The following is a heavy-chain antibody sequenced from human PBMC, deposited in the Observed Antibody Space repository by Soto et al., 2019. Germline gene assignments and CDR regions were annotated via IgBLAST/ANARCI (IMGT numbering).Heavy chain of an antibody. CDR3: ARDRAYSGYDFDY. D-gene: IGHD5-12*01. V-gene: IGHV4-59*01. J-gene: IGHJ4*02. Sequence: PSETLSLTCTVSGGSISSYYWSWIRQPPGKGLEWIGYIYYSGSTNYNPSLKSRVTISVDTSKNQFSLKLSSVTAADTAVYYCARDRAYSGYDFDYWGQGTLVTVSS. CDR2: IYYSGST. CDR1: GGSISSYY.